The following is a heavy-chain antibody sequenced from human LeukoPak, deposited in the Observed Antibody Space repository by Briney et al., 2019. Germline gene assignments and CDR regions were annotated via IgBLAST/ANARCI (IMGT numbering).Heavy chain of an antibody. CDR2: ISGYNGNT. J-gene: IGHJ3*02. CDR3: ARPRAVASLDI. V-gene: IGHV1-18*01. CDR1: GDTFTNNG. D-gene: IGHD6-19*01. Sequence: ASVKVSCKTSGDTFTNNGVTWVRQAPGQGFDWMGWISGYNGNTNYAQKFQGRVTMTIDTSTTTAYMELRSLKSDDTAVYYCARPRAVASLDIWGQGTMVTVSS.